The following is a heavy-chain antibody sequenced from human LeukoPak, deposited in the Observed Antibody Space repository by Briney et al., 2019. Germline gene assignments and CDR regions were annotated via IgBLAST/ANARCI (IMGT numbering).Heavy chain of an antibody. CDR1: GFTFSSYA. V-gene: IGHV3-30-3*01. D-gene: IGHD2-15*01. Sequence: GGSLRLSCAASGFTFSSYAMHWVRQAPGKGLEWVAVISYDGSNKYYADSVKGRFTISRDNSKNTLYLQMNSLRAEDTAVYYCARRYCSGGSCPNWFDPWGQGTLVTVSS. J-gene: IGHJ5*02. CDR3: ARRYCSGGSCPNWFDP. CDR2: ISYDGSNK.